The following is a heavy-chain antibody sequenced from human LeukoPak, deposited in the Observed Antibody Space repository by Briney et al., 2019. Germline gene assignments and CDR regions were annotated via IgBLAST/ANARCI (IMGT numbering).Heavy chain of an antibody. CDR1: GGSISSRPFS. CDR3: ARVMGGRHDYSNYDAFDI. Sequence: SETLSLTCSVSGGSISSRPFSWGWIRQPPGKGLDWIGSIYHSGSTYYNPSLKSRVTISVDTSKNQFSLKLSSVTAADTAVYYCARVMGGRHDYSNYDAFDIWGQGTMVTVSS. CDR2: IYHSGST. J-gene: IGHJ3*02. V-gene: IGHV4-39*07. D-gene: IGHD4-11*01.